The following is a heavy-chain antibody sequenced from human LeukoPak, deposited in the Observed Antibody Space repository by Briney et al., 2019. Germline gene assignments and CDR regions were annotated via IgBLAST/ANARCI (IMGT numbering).Heavy chain of an antibody. Sequence: ASVKVSCKASGYTCTDYYMHWVRQAPGQGLEWMGWINPNSGGTNYAQKFQGRVTMTRDTSISTAYMELSSLRSDDTAVYYCARPTTVTDYDACDIWGQGTMVTVSS. D-gene: IGHD4-17*01. J-gene: IGHJ3*02. CDR1: GYTCTDYY. CDR2: INPNSGGT. CDR3: ARPTTVTDYDACDI. V-gene: IGHV1-2*02.